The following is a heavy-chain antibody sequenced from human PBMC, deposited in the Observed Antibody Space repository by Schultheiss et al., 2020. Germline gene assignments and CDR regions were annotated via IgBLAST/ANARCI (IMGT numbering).Heavy chain of an antibody. V-gene: IGHV4-34*01. D-gene: IGHD3-22*01. CDR2: IHHSGST. CDR3: ARAPGPYFYDTSGYYFDY. J-gene: IGHJ4*02. CDR1: GGSFSGYY. Sequence: SETLSLTCAVYGGSFSGYYWSWIRQPPGKGLEWIGNIHHSGSTNYNPSLKSRVTISVDTSKNQFSLKLSSVTAADTALYYCARAPGPYFYDTSGYYFDYWGQGILVTVSS.